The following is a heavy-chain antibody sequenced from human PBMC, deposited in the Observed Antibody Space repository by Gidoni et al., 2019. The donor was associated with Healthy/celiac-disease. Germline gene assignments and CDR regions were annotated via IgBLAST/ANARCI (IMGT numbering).Heavy chain of an antibody. Sequence: QLQLQESGPGLVKPSETLSLPCTVSGGSIRRSSYYWGWIRQPPGKGLEWIGSIYYSGSTYYNPSLKSRVTISVDTSKNQFSRKLSAGTAADTAVYYCARGGGHAGYYYYGMDVWGQGTTVTVSS. D-gene: IGHD3-16*01. CDR2: IYYSGST. CDR1: GGSIRRSSYY. CDR3: ARGGGHAGYYYYGMDV. J-gene: IGHJ6*02. V-gene: IGHV4-39*01.